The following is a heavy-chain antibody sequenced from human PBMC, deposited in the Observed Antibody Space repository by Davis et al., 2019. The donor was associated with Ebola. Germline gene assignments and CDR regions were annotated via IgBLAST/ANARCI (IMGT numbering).Heavy chain of an antibody. CDR2: IIPILGLT. D-gene: IGHD5-24*01. CDR1: GGTFTSYV. Sequence: SVKVSCKASGGTFTSYVITWVRQAPGQGLEWMGGIIPILGLTNYAQKFQGRVTITADEFMSVAYMELSRLRSEDTATYYCARGDGYTNRYFDYWGQGTPVIVSS. V-gene: IGHV1-69*10. J-gene: IGHJ4*02. CDR3: ARGDGYTNRYFDY.